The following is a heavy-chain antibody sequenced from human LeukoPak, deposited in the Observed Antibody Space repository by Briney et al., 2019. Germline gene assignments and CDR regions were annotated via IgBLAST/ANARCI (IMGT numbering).Heavy chain of an antibody. D-gene: IGHD3-10*01. CDR3: ARGREITMIRGDWFDP. CDR2: INHSGSS. Sequence: PSETLSLTCAVYGGSFSGYYWSWIRQPPGKGLEWIGEINHSGSSNYNPSLKSRVTISVDTSKNQFSLKVTSVTAADTAVYYCARGREITMIRGDWFDPWGQGTLVTVSS. CDR1: GGSFSGYY. V-gene: IGHV4-34*01. J-gene: IGHJ5*02.